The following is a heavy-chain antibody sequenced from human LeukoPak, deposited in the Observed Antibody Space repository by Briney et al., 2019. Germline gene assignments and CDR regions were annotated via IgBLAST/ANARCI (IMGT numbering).Heavy chain of an antibody. Sequence: GGSLRLFCAASGFTFRSHGMYWVRQAPGKGLEWVAVIWYHGDNKNYGDSVKGRFTISRDNSKNTLFLQMNSLRAEDTAVYYCARSVIQGVYCGMDVWGQGTTVTVSS. CDR3: ARSVIQGVYCGMDV. CDR1: GFTFRSHG. D-gene: IGHD2-21*01. V-gene: IGHV3-33*07. J-gene: IGHJ6*02. CDR2: IWYHGDNK.